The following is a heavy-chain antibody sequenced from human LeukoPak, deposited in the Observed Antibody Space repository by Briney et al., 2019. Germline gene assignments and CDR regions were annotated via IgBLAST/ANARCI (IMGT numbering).Heavy chain of an antibody. J-gene: IGHJ5*02. D-gene: IGHD2-15*01. CDR1: GGTFSSYA. CDR2: IIPIFGTA. Sequence: ASVKVSCKASGGTFSSYAISWVRQAPGQGLEWMGGIIPIFGTANYAQKFQGRVTITADESTSTAYMELSSLRSEDTAVYYCARVGYCSGGSCYSPWFDPWGQGTLVTVSS. V-gene: IGHV1-69*13. CDR3: ARVGYCSGGSCYSPWFDP.